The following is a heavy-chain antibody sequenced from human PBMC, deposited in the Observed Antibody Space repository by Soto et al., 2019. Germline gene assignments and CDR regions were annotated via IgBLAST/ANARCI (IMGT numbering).Heavy chain of an antibody. D-gene: IGHD4-17*01. V-gene: IGHV4-61*01. CDR2: TYDDGRA. Sequence: QVQLRETGPGLVKPSETLSLTCTVSGGAITSSPYFWSWIRQSPGRGLEYIGYTYDDGRATYNPSLQSRVTISVDKSTSKFSLSLTSVAAADTAVYFCARMSRTVNYWGQGTPATVSS. CDR3: ARMSRTVNY. CDR1: GGAITSSPYF. J-gene: IGHJ4*02.